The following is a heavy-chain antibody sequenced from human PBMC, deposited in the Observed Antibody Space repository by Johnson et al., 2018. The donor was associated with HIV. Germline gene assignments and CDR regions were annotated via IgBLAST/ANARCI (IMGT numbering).Heavy chain of an antibody. CDR3: ARDRLGAARPNAFDI. CDR2: IWYDGSNK. D-gene: IGHD2-15*01. CDR1: GFTFSSYA. Sequence: HVQLVESGGGVVQPGRSLRLSCAASGFTFSSYAMHWVRQAPAKGLEWVAIIWYDGSNKYYADSVKGRFTISRDNSKDTLYLEMSSLRVEDTAIYYCARDRLGAARPNAFDIWGQGTMVTVSS. J-gene: IGHJ3*02. V-gene: IGHV3-33*08.